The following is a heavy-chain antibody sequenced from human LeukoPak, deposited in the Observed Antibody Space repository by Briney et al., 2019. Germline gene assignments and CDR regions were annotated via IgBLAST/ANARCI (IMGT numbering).Heavy chain of an antibody. Sequence: GGSLRLSCAASGFTVSDYYMNWIRQAPRKGLEWISVISSSGSTIIYADSVKGRFTISRDTTKNSLSVQMNSLRADDTAVYYCARERTPKHYYGSGSYDRYYDHWGQGTLVTVSS. J-gene: IGHJ4*02. CDR1: GFTVSDYY. D-gene: IGHD3-10*01. V-gene: IGHV3-11*04. CDR2: ISSSGSTI. CDR3: ARERTPKHYYGSGSYDRYYDH.